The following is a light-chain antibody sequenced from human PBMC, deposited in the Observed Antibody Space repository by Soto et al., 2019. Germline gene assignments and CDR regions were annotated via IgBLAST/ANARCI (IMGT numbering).Light chain of an antibody. CDR2: EGS. J-gene: IGLJ2*01. Sequence: QSALTQPASVSGSPGQSITISCTGTSSDVGSYNLVSWYQQHPGKAPKLMIYEGSKRPSGVSNRFSGSKSGNTASLTISGLQAEDEADYYCCSYAGSSTVFGGGTSSPS. V-gene: IGLV2-23*01. CDR1: SSDVGSYNL. CDR3: CSYAGSSTV.